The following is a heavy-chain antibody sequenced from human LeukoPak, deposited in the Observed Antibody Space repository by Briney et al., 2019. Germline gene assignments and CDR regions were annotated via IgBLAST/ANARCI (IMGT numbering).Heavy chain of an antibody. CDR1: GGSISNYY. D-gene: IGHD6-13*01. V-gene: IGHV4-59*12. CDR2: IYYSGST. J-gene: IGHJ3*02. CDR3: ARDSGIAAAGDAGAFDI. Sequence: SETLSLTCTVSGGSISNYYWSWIRQPPGKGLEWIGYIYYSGSTKYNPSLKSRVTISVDTSKNQFSLKLSSVTAADTAVYYCARDSGIAAAGDAGAFDIWGQGTMVTVSS.